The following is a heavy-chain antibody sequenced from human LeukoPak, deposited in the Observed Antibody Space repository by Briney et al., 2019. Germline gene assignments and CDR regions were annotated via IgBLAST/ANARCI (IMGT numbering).Heavy chain of an antibody. CDR3: ARLHDYGEEFGY. J-gene: IGHJ4*02. V-gene: IGHV1-69*05. Sequence: SVKVSFKASGGTFISYAISWVRPAPGQGLEWMGGIIPIFGTAHYAQKFQGRVTITTDESTSTAYMELSSLRSEDTAVYYCARLHDYGEEFGYWGQGTLVTVSS. CDR2: IIPIFGTA. D-gene: IGHD4-17*01. CDR1: GGTFISYA.